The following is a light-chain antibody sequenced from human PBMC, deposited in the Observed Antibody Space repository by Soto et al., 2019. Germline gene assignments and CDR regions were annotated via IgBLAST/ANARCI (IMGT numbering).Light chain of an antibody. CDR3: QQRSNCPS. Sequence: ELVLTQSPSTLSLSPGERATLACRASQSFSSYLACYPQKPCQAPRLLIYDASNMATGIPARFSGSGSGTYFTLTSSCLEPEDFAVYYCQQRSNCPSFSSGTKGDSK. CDR2: DAS. V-gene: IGKV3-11*01. J-gene: IGKJ3*01. CDR1: QSFSSY.